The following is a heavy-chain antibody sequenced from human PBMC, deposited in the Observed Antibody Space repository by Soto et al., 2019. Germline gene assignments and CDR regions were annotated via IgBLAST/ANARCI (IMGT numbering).Heavy chain of an antibody. CDR3: ARDRGVYYDGYYYYGMDV. V-gene: IGHV4-59*01. CDR2: IYYSGST. J-gene: IGHJ6*02. Sequence: PSEPLSLTCTVSGGSISSYYWSWIRKNTGKGLEWIGYIYYSGSTNYNPSLKSRVTISVDTSKNQFSLKLSSVTAADTAVYYCARDRGVYYDGYYYYGMDVWGQGTTVTVSS. D-gene: IGHD3-3*01. CDR1: GGSISSYY.